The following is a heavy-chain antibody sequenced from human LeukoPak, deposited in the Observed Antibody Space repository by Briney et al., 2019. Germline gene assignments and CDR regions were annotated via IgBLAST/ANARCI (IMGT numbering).Heavy chain of an antibody. CDR1: GFTFSSYW. Sequence: GGSLRLSCAASGFTFSSYWMHWVRQAPGKGLVWVSRINSDGSSTSYADSVKGRFTISRDNSKNTLYLQMNSLRAEDTAVYYCARELPNYYYDSSGYSYYFDYWGQGTLVTVSS. J-gene: IGHJ4*02. CDR3: ARELPNYYYDSSGYSYYFDY. CDR2: INSDGSST. V-gene: IGHV3-74*01. D-gene: IGHD3-22*01.